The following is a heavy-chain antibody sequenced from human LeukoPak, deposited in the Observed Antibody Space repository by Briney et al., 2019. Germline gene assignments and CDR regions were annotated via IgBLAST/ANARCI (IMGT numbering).Heavy chain of an antibody. Sequence: GRSLRLSCAASGFTFSSYGMHWVRQAPGKGLEWVAVISYDGSNKYYADSVKGRFTISRDNSKNTLYLQMNSLRAEDTAVYYCARSTTVVTPGDYWGQGTLVTVSS. CDR2: ISYDGSNK. D-gene: IGHD4-17*01. CDR3: ARSTTVVTPGDY. V-gene: IGHV3-30*03. J-gene: IGHJ4*02. CDR1: GFTFSSYG.